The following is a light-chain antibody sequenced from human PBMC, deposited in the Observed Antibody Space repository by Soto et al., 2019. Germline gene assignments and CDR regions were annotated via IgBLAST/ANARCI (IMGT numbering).Light chain of an antibody. V-gene: IGLV2-8*01. CDR3: SSYAGSNNPLYV. J-gene: IGLJ1*01. Sequence: QYVLTQPPSASGSPGQSVTISCTGTSSAVVGYNYVSWYQQHPGKAPKLMIYEVSKRPSGVPDRFSGSKSGNTASLTVSGLQAEDEADYYCSSYAGSNNPLYVFGTGTKVTVL. CDR1: SSAVVGYNY. CDR2: EVS.